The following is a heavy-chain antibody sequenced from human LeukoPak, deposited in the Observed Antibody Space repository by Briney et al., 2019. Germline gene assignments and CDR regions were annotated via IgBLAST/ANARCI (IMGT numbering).Heavy chain of an antibody. CDR3: ARSRSSSWFLFDY. CDR2: IYYSGSA. CDR1: GASISSYY. D-gene: IGHD6-13*01. Sequence: SETLSLTCTVSGASISSYYWSWIRQPPGKGLEWIGYIYYSGSANYNPSLKSRVTISVDTSKNQFSLKLNSVTAADTAVYYCARSRSSSWFLFDYWGQGTLVTVSS. J-gene: IGHJ4*02. V-gene: IGHV4-59*01.